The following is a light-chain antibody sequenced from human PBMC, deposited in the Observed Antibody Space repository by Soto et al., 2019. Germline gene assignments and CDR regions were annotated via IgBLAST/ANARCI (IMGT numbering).Light chain of an antibody. J-gene: IGKJ4*01. V-gene: IGKV3-15*01. Sequence: EIVMTQSPVTLSVSPGERATLSCRASQSVSSYLALYQQKPGQAPRLLIYDASTRATGIPARVSGSGSGTEFTLTISSLQSEDFAVYYCQQYNSWPLTFGGGTKVEIK. CDR3: QQYNSWPLT. CDR2: DAS. CDR1: QSVSSY.